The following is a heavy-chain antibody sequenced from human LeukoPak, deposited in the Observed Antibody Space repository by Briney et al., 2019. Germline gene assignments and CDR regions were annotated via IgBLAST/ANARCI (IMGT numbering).Heavy chain of an antibody. D-gene: IGHD2-15*01. CDR2: IKKDGSEK. CDR1: GFIFSGSW. CDR3: TTDTWYSAGH. Sequence: GGSPRLSCTASGFIFSGSWMAWIRQAPGKGLEWVAIIKKDGSEKYYVDSMKGRFTISRDNAKNSLFLQMNSLRAEDTAIYYCTTDTWYSAGHWGQGTLVTVSS. J-gene: IGHJ4*02. V-gene: IGHV3-7*03.